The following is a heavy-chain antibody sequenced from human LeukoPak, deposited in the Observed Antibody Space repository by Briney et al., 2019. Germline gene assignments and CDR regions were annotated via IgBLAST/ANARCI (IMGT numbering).Heavy chain of an antibody. J-gene: IGHJ4*02. CDR2: ISYDGSNK. D-gene: IGHD6-13*01. Sequence: GGSLRLSCAASGFTFSSYGMHWVRQAPGKGLEWVAVISYDGSNKYYADSVKGRFTISRDNSKNTLYLQMNSLRAEDTAVYYCARDGAGGSSWYLGYFDYWGQGTLVTVSS. CDR3: ARDGAGGSSWYLGYFDY. V-gene: IGHV3-30*03. CDR1: GFTFSSYG.